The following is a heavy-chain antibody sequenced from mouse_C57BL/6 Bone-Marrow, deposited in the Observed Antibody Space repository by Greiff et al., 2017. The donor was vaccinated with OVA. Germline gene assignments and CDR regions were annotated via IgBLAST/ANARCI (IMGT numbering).Heavy chain of an antibody. CDR3: ARGLRRSWFAY. Sequence: VQLKQSGGGLVKPGGSLKLSCAASGFTFSSYAMSWVRQTPEKRLEWVATISDGGSYTYYPDNVKGRFTISRDNAKNNLYLQMSHLKSEDTAMYYCARGLRRSWFAYWGQGTLVTVSA. J-gene: IGHJ3*01. D-gene: IGHD3-2*02. V-gene: IGHV5-4*01. CDR2: ISDGGSYT. CDR1: GFTFSSYA.